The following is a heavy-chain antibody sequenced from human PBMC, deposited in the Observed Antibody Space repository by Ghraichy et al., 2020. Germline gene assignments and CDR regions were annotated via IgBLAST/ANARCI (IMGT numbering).Heavy chain of an antibody. V-gene: IGHV3-23*01. CDR2: ISGSGGST. Sequence: GGSLRLSCAASGFTFSSYAMSWVRQAPGKGLEWVSAISGSGGSTYYADSVKGRFTISRDNSKNTLYLQMNSLRAEDTAVYYCANAAFPAAIIDYGMDVWGQGTTVTVSS. CDR3: ANAAFPAAIIDYGMDV. J-gene: IGHJ6*02. D-gene: IGHD2-2*01. CDR1: GFTFSSYA.